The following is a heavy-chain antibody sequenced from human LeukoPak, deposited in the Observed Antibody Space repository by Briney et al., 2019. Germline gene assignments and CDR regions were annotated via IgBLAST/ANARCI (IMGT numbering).Heavy chain of an antibody. D-gene: IGHD3-3*01. CDR2: INTKSGRT. V-gene: IGHV1-2*02. Sequence: ASVKVSCKTSGYSFTDYYIHWLRQAPGQGLEWMVWINTKSGRTSSARKFQGRVTMTRDPSITTVYMHMAWLTSDDTAIYFCARADFIDAGPYLIGPWGQGTLVTVSS. J-gene: IGHJ5*02. CDR1: GYSFTDYY. CDR3: ARADFIDAGPYLIGP.